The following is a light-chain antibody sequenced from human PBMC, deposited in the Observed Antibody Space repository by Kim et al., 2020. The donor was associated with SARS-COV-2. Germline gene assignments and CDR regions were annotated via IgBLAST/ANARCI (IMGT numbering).Light chain of an antibody. Sequence: SYELTQPPSVSVAPGKTARITCGGNNIGSKSVHWYQQKPGQAPVLVIYYDSDRPSGIPERFSGSNSGNTATLTISRVEAGDEADYYCQVWDSSSDHPEWVFGEGTQLTVL. CDR3: QVWDSSSDHPEWV. J-gene: IGLJ3*02. CDR1: NIGSKS. CDR2: YDS. V-gene: IGLV3-21*04.